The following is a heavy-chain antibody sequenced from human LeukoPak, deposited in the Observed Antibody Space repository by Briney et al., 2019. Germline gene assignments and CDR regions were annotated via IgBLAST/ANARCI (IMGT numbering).Heavy chain of an antibody. D-gene: IGHD2-2*01. CDR2: IYHSGST. CDR3: ARARSSTSCYFSP. V-gene: IGHV4-59*12. J-gene: IGHJ5*02. CDR1: GGSISSYY. Sequence: PSETLSLTCTVSGGSISSYYWSWIRQPPGKGLEWIGYIYHSGSTYYNPSLKSRVTISVDRSKNQFSLKLSSVTAADTAVYYCARARSSTSCYFSPWGQGTLVTVSS.